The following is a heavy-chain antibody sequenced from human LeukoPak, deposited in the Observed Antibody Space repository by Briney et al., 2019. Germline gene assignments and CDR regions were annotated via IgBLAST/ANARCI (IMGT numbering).Heavy chain of an antibody. V-gene: IGHV4-4*07. J-gene: IGHJ4*02. Sequence: SETLSLTCTVSGGSISSYYWSWIRQPAGKGLEWIGRIYTSGSTNYIPSLKSRVTMSVDTSKNQFSLKLSSVTAADTAVYYCARGSPGTYYYDSSGPFDYWGQGTLVTVSS. CDR1: GGSISSYY. CDR2: IYTSGST. D-gene: IGHD3-22*01. CDR3: ARGSPGTYYYDSSGPFDY.